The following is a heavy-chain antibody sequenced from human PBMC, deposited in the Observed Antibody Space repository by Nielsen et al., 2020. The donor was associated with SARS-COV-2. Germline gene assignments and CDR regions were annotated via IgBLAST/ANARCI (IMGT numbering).Heavy chain of an antibody. J-gene: IGHJ6*03. Sequence: RQAPGKGREWVGYVFYTGSTYYNPSLKSRTTISVDTSKNQFSLKVTSVTAADTAVYYCAREVIAPRPDGDYNYYMDVWGNGTTVTVSS. CDR3: AREVIAPRPDGDYNYYMDV. V-gene: IGHV4-30-4*01. D-gene: IGHD6-6*01. CDR2: VFYTGST.